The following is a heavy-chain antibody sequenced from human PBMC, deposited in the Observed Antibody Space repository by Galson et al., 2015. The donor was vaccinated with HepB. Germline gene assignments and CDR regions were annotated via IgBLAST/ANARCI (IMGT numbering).Heavy chain of an antibody. Sequence: SLRLSCAASGFTFSSYSMNWVRQAPGKGLGWVSSISSSSSYIYYADSVKGRFTISRDNAKNSLYLQMNSLRAEDTAVYYCARDSIVGAPTPVFDYWGQGTLVTVSS. CDR2: ISSSSSYI. D-gene: IGHD1-26*01. CDR3: ARDSIVGAPTPVFDY. CDR1: GFTFSSYS. J-gene: IGHJ4*02. V-gene: IGHV3-21*01.